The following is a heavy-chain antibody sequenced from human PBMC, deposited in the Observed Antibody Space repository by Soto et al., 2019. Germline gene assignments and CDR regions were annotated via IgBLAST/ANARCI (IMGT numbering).Heavy chain of an antibody. CDR3: ARLRIATNNYKWFGP. CDR2: IYVTGAV. D-gene: IGHD2-21*01. V-gene: IGHV4-31*03. Sequence: SETLSLAYSVSGAALNSGNYYWSWIRQVPGKGLEWIGHIYVTGAVDYNPSLRDRITISQDTSERQFSLNLRLVTAADTAVYYCARLRIATNNYKWFGPWGQGTLVTVSS. CDR1: GAALNSGNYY. J-gene: IGHJ5*02.